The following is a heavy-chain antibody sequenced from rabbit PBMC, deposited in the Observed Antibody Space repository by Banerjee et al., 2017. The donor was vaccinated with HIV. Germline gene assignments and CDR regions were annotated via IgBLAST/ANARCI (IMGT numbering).Heavy chain of an antibody. CDR2: INTSNGNT. CDR3: ARCPGSNDDYGFNL. D-gene: IGHD2-1*01. J-gene: IGHJ4*01. Sequence: QEQLEESGGDLVKPEGSLTITCTASGFSFSNKYVMCWVRQAPGKGLEWIGCINTSNGNTVYASWAKGRFTISKTSSTTVTLQMTSLTAADTATYFCARCPGSNDDYGFNLWGQGTLVTVS. CDR1: GFSFSNKYV. V-gene: IGHV1S45*01.